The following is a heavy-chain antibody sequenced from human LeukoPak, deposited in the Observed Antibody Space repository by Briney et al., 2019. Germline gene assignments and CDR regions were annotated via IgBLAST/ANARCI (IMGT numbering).Heavy chain of an antibody. CDR2: VYYSGST. J-gene: IGHJ4*02. CDR1: GGTISTGSYY. D-gene: IGHD1-26*01. Sequence: SETLSLTCTVSGGTISTGSYYFAWIRQPPGKGLEWIGSVYYSGSTYYHPSLKSRVTISIDTSKNQFSRNLNSVTAADTAVYYCARAPSGVSFDYWGQGTLVTVSS. CDR3: ARAPSGVSFDY. V-gene: IGHV4-39*07.